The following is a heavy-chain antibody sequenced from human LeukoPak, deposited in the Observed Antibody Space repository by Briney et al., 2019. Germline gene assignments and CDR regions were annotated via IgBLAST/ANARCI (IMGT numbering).Heavy chain of an antibody. CDR3: ARDRNTDFWSGYYTNYFDY. V-gene: IGHV3-7*01. CDR2: IKQDGSEK. Sequence: GGSLRLSCAASGLTFSSYWMSWVRQAPGKGLEWVANIKQDGSEKYYVDYVKGRFTISRDNAKNSLYLQMNSLRAEDTAVYYCARDRNTDFWSGYYTNYFDYWGQGTLVTVSS. D-gene: IGHD3-3*01. CDR1: GLTFSSYW. J-gene: IGHJ4*02.